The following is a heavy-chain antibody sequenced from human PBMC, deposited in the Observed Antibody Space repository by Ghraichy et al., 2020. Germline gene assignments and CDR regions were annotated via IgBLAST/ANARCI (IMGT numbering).Heavy chain of an antibody. Sequence: SETLSLTCTVSGGSISSSSYFWGWIRQPPGKGLEWIGSIYYSGSTYYNPSLKSRVTISVDTSKNQFSLKLSSVTAADTAVYYCARQILVGARAWEDWGQGTLVTVSS. J-gene: IGHJ4*02. CDR1: GGSISSSSYF. CDR2: IYYSGST. V-gene: IGHV4-39*01. CDR3: ARQILVGARAWED. D-gene: IGHD1-26*01.